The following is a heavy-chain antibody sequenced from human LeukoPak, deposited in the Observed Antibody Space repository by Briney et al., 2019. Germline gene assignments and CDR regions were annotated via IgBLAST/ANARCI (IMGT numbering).Heavy chain of an antibody. Sequence: ASVKVSCTAPGYTFTGYYMHWVRQAPGQGLEWMGRINPNSGGTNYAQKFQGRVTMTRDTSISTAYMELSRLRSDDTAVYYCAREDSSILSDYWGQGTLVTVSS. CDR1: GYTFTGYY. CDR3: AREDSSILSDY. CDR2: INPNSGGT. V-gene: IGHV1-2*06. D-gene: IGHD6-13*01. J-gene: IGHJ4*02.